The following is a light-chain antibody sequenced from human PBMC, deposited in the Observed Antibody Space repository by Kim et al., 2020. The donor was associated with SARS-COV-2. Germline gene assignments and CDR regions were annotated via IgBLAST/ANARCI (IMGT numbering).Light chain of an antibody. Sequence: ASVGDRVTINCRASQSISSWLAWYQQRPGKAPRLLIYDASNLESGVPSRFSGSGSGTEFTLTISSLQPDDLATYYCQQYDSYSYGFGQGTKVDIK. CDR2: DAS. J-gene: IGKJ2*03. CDR1: QSISSW. CDR3: QQYDSYSYG. V-gene: IGKV1-5*01.